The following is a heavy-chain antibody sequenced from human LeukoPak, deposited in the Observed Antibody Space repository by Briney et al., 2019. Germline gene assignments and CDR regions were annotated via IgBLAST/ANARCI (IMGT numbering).Heavy chain of an antibody. CDR3: ARVEYSVAGLLLHLFDF. Sequence: ASVKVSCKASGYTFTGYYIHWVRQAPGQGLEWMGWIGAKSGDTKYAQRFQDRVTMTRDTSISTVYMDLSRLTSDDTAVYFCARVEYSVAGLLLHLFDFWGKGTLVTVSS. CDR2: IGAKSGDT. D-gene: IGHD5/OR15-5a*01. J-gene: IGHJ4*02. CDR1: GYTFTGYY. V-gene: IGHV1-2*02.